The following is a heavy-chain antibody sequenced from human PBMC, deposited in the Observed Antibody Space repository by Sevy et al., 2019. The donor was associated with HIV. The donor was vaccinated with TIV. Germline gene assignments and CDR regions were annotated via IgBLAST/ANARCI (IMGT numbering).Heavy chain of an antibody. CDR2: TYYMSRWYN. Sequence: SQTLSLTCAISGDSVSSNNVAWNWIRQSPSRGPEWLGRTYYMSRWYNDYALPVKSRITINPDTSKNQFSLQLNSVTPEDTAVYYCARGAQSAFDIWGQGTMVTVSS. V-gene: IGHV6-1*01. J-gene: IGHJ3*02. CDR3: ARGAQSAFDI. CDR1: GDSVSSNNVA.